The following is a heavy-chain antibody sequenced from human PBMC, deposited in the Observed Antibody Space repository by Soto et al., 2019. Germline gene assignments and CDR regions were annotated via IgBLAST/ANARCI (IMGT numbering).Heavy chain of an antibody. V-gene: IGHV3-30*18. CDR2: ISFDGSNK. Sequence: QVQLVESGGGVVQPGRSLRLSCAASGFKFGSYGMHWVRQAPGKGLEWVALISFDGSNKHYGDSVKGRFTIARDTSKNRLYLQMNSLRAEDTAFYYCAKDHEGETTLTPGLLDHWGQGTLVIVSP. CDR3: AKDHEGETTLTPGLLDH. D-gene: IGHD4-17*01. J-gene: IGHJ4*02. CDR1: GFKFGSYG.